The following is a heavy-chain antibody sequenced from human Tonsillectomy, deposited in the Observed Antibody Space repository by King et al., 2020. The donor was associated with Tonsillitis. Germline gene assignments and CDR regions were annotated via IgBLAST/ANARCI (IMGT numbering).Heavy chain of an antibody. J-gene: IGHJ4*02. CDR3: ARYVSGSFDY. CDR2: MYSSGTI. Sequence: LQLQESGPGVVKPSETLSLTCTVSVGSISSSDNFWAWVRQPPGKGLDWIGDMYSSGTIFYNPSLKSRITSSGGTSESRFYLKLSSVTAADTAVYFCARYVSGSFDYWGQGALVTVSS. D-gene: IGHD1-26*01. CDR1: VGSISSSDNF. V-gene: IGHV4-39*01.